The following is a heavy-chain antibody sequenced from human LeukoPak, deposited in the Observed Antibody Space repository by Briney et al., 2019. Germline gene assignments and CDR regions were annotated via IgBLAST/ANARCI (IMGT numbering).Heavy chain of an antibody. D-gene: IGHD3-10*01. CDR1: GGSFSGYY. CDR2: INHSGST. J-gene: IGHJ5*02. Sequence: SETLSLTCAVYGGSFSGYYWSWIRQPPGKGLEWIGEINHSGSTNYNPSLKSRATISVDTSKNHFSLKLSSVTAADTAVYYCARSVEDQLLWFGEGSHSWFDPWGQGTLVTVSS. CDR3: ARSVEDQLLWFGEGSHSWFDP. V-gene: IGHV4-34*01.